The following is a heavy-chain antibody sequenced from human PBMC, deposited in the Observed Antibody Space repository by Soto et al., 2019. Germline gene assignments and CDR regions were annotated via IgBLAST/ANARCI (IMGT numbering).Heavy chain of an antibody. CDR3: AKDLYGDYAVDRAIDY. Sequence: GGSLRLSCAASGFTFSSYAMSWVRQAPGKGLEWVSAISGSGGSTYYADSVKGRFTISRDNSKNTLYLQMNSLRAEDTAVYYCAKDLYGDYAVDRAIDYWGQGTLVTVSS. D-gene: IGHD4-17*01. V-gene: IGHV3-23*01. CDR2: ISGSGGST. J-gene: IGHJ4*02. CDR1: GFTFSSYA.